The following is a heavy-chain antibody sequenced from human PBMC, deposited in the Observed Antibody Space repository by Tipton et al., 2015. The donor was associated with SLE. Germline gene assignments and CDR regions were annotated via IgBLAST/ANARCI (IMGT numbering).Heavy chain of an antibody. V-gene: IGHV4-34*01. CDR3: ARGPLYGVPDY. J-gene: IGHJ4*02. CDR2: INHSGST. Sequence: TLSLTCAVYGGSFSGYYWSWIRQPPGKGLEWIGEINHSGSTNYNPSLKSRVTISVDTSKNQFSLKLSSVTAADTAVYYCARGPLYGVPDYWGQGTLVTVSS. D-gene: IGHD2-8*01. CDR1: GGSFSGYY.